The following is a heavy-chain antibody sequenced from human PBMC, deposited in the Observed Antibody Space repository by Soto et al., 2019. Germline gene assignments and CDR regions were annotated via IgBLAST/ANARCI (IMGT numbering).Heavy chain of an antibody. Sequence: LGESLKISCKGSGYSFTSYWISWVRQMPGKGLEWMGRIDPSDSYTNYSPSFQGHVTISADKSISTAYLQWSSLKASDTAMYFCARYGHSSSANYYYGMGVWGQGTTVTVSS. CDR3: ARYGHSSSANYYYGMGV. CDR1: GYSFTSYW. J-gene: IGHJ6*02. CDR2: IDPSDSYT. V-gene: IGHV5-10-1*01. D-gene: IGHD6-6*01.